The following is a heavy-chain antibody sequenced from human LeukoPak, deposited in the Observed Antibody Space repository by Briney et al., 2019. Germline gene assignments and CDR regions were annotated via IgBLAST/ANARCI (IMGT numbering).Heavy chain of an antibody. CDR3: ATDLGLYCSGGSCPPVDY. Sequence: ASVKVSCKVSGYTLTELSMHWVRQAPGKGLEWMGGFDPEDGETIYAQKFQGRVTMTEDTSTDTAYMELSSLRSEDAAVYYCATDLGLYCSGGSCPPVDYWGQGTLVTVSS. J-gene: IGHJ4*02. CDR1: GYTLTELS. CDR2: FDPEDGET. D-gene: IGHD2-15*01. V-gene: IGHV1-24*01.